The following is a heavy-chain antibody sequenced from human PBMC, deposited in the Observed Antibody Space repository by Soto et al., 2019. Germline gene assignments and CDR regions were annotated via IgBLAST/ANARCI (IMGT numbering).Heavy chain of an antibody. CDR2: INQDGREI. CDR3: ASMGVIVVLPAATIDS. J-gene: IGHJ4*02. D-gene: IGHD2-2*01. CDR1: GFTFSRYW. V-gene: IGHV3-7*01. Sequence: EVQLVESGGGLVQPGGSLRLSCAASGFTFSRYWMSWVRQAPGKGLEWVANINQDGREIYYVDSVKGRCTISRDNAKNALYLEMNSLRGEDTGVYYCASMGVIVVLPAATIDSWGQGTLVTVSS.